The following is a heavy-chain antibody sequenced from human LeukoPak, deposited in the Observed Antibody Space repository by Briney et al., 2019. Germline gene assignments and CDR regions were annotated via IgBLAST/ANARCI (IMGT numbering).Heavy chain of an antibody. J-gene: IGHJ4*02. V-gene: IGHV3-23*01. CDR1: GFTFTNFG. Sequence: GGSLRLSCAASGFTFTNFGMSWVRQAPGKGLEWVSGITNNGYSTYYADSVKGRFTISGDNSKNTLYLQMNSLRAEDTAVYYCAKDFWEPFDYWGQGTLVTVSS. D-gene: IGHD1-26*01. CDR2: ITNNGYST. CDR3: AKDFWEPFDY.